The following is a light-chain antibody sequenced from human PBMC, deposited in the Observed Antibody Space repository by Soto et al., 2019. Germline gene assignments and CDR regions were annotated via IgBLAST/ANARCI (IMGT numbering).Light chain of an antibody. CDR2: DVS. CDR1: SSDVGGYNY. CDR3: CSYAGSYLPYL. Sequence: QSALTQPRSVSGSPGQSVTISCTGTSSDVGGYNYVSWYQHHPGRAPKLMIYDVSKRPSGVPDRFSGSKSGNTASLTISGLQAEDEADYYCCSYAGSYLPYLFGTGIKVTVL. V-gene: IGLV2-11*01. J-gene: IGLJ1*01.